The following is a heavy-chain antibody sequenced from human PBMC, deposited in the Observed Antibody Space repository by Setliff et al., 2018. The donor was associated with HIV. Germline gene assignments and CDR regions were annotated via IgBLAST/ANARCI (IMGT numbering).Heavy chain of an antibody. CDR2: INPYDGNT. D-gene: IGHD1-26*01. V-gene: IGHV1-18*01. CDR1: GYTFTNYG. Sequence: ASVKVSCKASGYTFTNYGISWVRQAPGQGLEWMAWINPYDGNTNYAQKFQGRVSLSWDTSISTAYMDLSSLTSDDTAVYYCALASIVSTARWNHWGRGTLVTVSS. CDR3: ALASIVSTARWNH. J-gene: IGHJ5*02.